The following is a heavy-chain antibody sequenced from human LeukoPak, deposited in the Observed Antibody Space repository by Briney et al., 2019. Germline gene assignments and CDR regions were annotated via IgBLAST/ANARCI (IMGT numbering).Heavy chain of an antibody. CDR1: GFIFSSYG. CDR2: ISGSGSGGST. Sequence: GGSLRLSCAASGFIFSSYGMTWVRQAPGKGLEWVSAISGSGSGGSTYYADSVKGRFTISRDNSKNTLYLQMNSLRVEDTAVYYCAKATSVTTLFDYWGQGTLVTVSP. J-gene: IGHJ4*02. CDR3: AKATSVTTLFDY. D-gene: IGHD4-17*01. V-gene: IGHV3-23*01.